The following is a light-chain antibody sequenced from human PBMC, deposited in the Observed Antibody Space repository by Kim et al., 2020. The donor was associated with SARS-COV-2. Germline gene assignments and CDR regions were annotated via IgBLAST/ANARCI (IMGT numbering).Light chain of an antibody. CDR3: CSYAGSYTGPWV. CDR1: SSDVGGYNY. CDR2: DVS. Sequence: QSALTQPRSVSGSPGQSVTISCTGTSSDVGGYNYVSWYQQHPGKAPKLMIYDVSKRPSGVPDRFSGSKSGNTASLTISGLQAEDEADYYCCSYAGSYTGPWVFGGGTQLTVL. J-gene: IGLJ3*02. V-gene: IGLV2-11*01.